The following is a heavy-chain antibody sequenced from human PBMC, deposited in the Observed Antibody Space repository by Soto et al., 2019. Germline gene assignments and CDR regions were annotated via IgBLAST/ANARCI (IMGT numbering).Heavy chain of an antibody. Sequence: GGSLRLSCAASGFSFTNFAMSWVRQAPGKGLEWVAGIGASGDITWYADSVKGRLSISRDNSKNTLYLQLNSLRFEDTAVYYCAKDDFTDRGDDYFDYWGPGTLVTVS. D-gene: IGHD2-21*02. J-gene: IGHJ4*02. CDR3: AKDDFTDRGDDYFDY. CDR1: GFSFTNFA. V-gene: IGHV3-23*01. CDR2: IGASGDIT.